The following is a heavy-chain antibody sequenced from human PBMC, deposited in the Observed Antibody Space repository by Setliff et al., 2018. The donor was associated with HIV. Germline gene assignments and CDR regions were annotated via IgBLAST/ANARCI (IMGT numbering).Heavy chain of an antibody. D-gene: IGHD1-26*01. V-gene: IGHV4-61*09. J-gene: IGHJ6*03. CDR1: GGSISGAYDY. CDR3: AREHSGTYPDFSFYMDV. CDR2: MYTSGST. Sequence: PSETLSLTCTVSGGSISGAYDYWTWIRQPAGKGLEWIGHMYTSGSTNYNPSLRSRLTISVDTSKNQFSLKLRSVTAADTAVYYCAREHSGTYPDFSFYMDVCGKGTTFTVSS.